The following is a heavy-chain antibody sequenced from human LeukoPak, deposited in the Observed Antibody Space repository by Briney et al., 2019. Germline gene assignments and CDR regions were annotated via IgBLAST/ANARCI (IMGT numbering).Heavy chain of an antibody. J-gene: IGHJ6*02. Sequence: ASVKVSCKASGYTFTSYYMHWVRQAPGQGLEWMGIINPSGGSTSYAQKFQGRVTMTRDTSTSTVYMELSSLRSEDTAVYYCARGVQDYDFWSGPTPDYYYYYGMDVWGQGTTVTVSS. CDR1: GYTFTSYY. D-gene: IGHD3-3*01. CDR2: INPSGGST. CDR3: ARGVQDYDFWSGPTPDYYYYYGMDV. V-gene: IGHV1-46*01.